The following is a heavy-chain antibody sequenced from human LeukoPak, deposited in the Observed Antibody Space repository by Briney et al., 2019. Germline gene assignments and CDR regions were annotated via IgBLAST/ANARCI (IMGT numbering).Heavy chain of an antibody. J-gene: IGHJ6*03. CDR1: EFTFSSHA. CDR3: AGGGFGEAYYYYYYMDV. Sequence: GGSLRLSCAASEFTFSSHAMSWVRQAPGKGLEWVSTISGSGTGTYYADSVKGRFTISRDNSKKTLYLQMNSLKGEEAAVYYCAGGGFGEAYYYYYYMDVWGKGTTVTVSS. CDR2: ISGSGTGT. V-gene: IGHV3-23*01. D-gene: IGHD3-10*01.